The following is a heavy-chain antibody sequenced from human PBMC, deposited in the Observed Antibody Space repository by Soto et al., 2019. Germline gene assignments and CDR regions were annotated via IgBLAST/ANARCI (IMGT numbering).Heavy chain of an antibody. CDR1: GFTFSSYG. D-gene: IGHD1-20*01. Sequence: GGSLRLSCAASGFTFSSYGMHWVRQAPGKGLEWVAVIWYDGSNKYYADSVKGRFTISRDNSKNTLYLQMNSLRAEDTAVYYCARVDNLDYYYYGMDVWGQGTTVTVSS. CDR3: ARVDNLDYYYYGMDV. V-gene: IGHV3-33*01. CDR2: IWYDGSNK. J-gene: IGHJ6*02.